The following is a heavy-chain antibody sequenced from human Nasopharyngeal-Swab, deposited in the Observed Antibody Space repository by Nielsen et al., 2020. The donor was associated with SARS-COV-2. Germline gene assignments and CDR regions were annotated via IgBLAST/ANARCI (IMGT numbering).Heavy chain of an antibody. CDR2: IYPGDSDT. J-gene: IGHJ6*02. Sequence: GEPLKISCKGSGYSFTSYWIGWVRQMPGKGLEWMGIIYPGDSDTRYSPSFQGQVTISADKSISTAYLQWSSLKASDTAMYYCARQGRRYYYYYGMDVWGQGTTVTVSS. V-gene: IGHV5-51*01. CDR1: GYSFTSYW. CDR3: ARQGRRYYYYYGMDV.